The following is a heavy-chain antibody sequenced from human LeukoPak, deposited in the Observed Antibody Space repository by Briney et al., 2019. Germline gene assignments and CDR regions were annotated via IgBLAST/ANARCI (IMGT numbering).Heavy chain of an antibody. D-gene: IGHD3-22*01. Sequence: SETLSLTCAVYGGSFSGYYWTWIRQTPEKGLEWIGEMNPSGSTSYNPSLKSRVTISVDTSKNQYSLKLSSVTAAVTAVYYCARGRQDVTMIVVVMTAVSYYLDVWGKGTTVTVS. J-gene: IGHJ6*03. CDR3: ARGRQDVTMIVVVMTAVSYYLDV. CDR2: MNPSGST. CDR1: GGSFSGYY. V-gene: IGHV4-34*01.